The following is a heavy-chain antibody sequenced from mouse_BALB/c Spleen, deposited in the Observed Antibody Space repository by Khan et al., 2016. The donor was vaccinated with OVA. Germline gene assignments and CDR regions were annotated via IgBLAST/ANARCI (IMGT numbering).Heavy chain of an antibody. J-gene: IGHJ2*01. CDR3: ARIKKIVATYVDY. Sequence: QVQLKQSGAELVKAGASVKMSCKASGYTFTSYWMHWVKQRLGQGLEWFAETNPTNGRTYYNEKFKSKATLTVDKSSSTAYMLLSGPTFEDSAVYDCARIKKIVATYVDYWGQGTTLTVSS. CDR2: TNPTNGRT. V-gene: IGHV1S81*02. CDR1: GYTFTSYW. D-gene: IGHD1-1*01.